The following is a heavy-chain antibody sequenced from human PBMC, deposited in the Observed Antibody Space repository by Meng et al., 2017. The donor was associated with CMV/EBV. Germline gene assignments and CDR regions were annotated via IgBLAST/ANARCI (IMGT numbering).Heavy chain of an antibody. CDR3: APGFRSWSGSYSS. J-gene: IGHJ4*02. CDR1: GAPFSGY. Sequence: QVHLQQWCAGLLKPSETLSLPCGVYGAPFSGYWSWVRQHPGKGLEWIGEITHSGSTNYNVSLKSRVTISIDKSKNQFSLKLSSVTATDTAVYYCAPGFRSWSGSYSSWGQGTLVTVSS. D-gene: IGHD1-26*01. CDR2: ITHSGST. V-gene: IGHV4-34*01.